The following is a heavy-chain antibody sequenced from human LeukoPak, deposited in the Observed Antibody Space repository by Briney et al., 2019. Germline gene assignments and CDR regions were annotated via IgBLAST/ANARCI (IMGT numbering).Heavy chain of an antibody. D-gene: IGHD6-19*01. V-gene: IGHV3-30*03. CDR3: ARDFRGALAGTRSYYFDS. CDR2: ISYDGSNK. J-gene: IGHJ4*02. CDR1: GFTFSSYG. Sequence: PGGSLRLSCAASGFTFSSYGMHWVRQAPGKGLEWVAVISYDGSNKYYADSVKGRFTISRDNSKNTLFLQMNSLRAEDTAVYYCARDFRGALAGTRSYYFDSWGQGTLVTVSS.